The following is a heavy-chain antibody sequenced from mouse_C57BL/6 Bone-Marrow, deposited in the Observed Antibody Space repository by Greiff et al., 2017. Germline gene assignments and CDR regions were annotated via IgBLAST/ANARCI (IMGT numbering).Heavy chain of an antibody. V-gene: IGHV1-7*01. J-gene: IGHJ2*01. D-gene: IGHD1-1*01. CDR2: INPSSGYT. Sequence: QVQLQQSGAELAKPGASVKLSCKASGYTFTSYWMHWVKQRPGQGLEWIGYINPSSGYTKYNQKFKDKATLTADKSSSTAYMQLSSLTYEDSAVYYCSSDYYGSSPDYWGQGTTLTVSS. CDR1: GYTFTSYW. CDR3: SSDYYGSSPDY.